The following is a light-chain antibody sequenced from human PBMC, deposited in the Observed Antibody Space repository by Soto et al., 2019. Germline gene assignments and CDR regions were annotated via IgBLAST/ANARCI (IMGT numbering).Light chain of an antibody. CDR3: SSYPSSSTPYV. Sequence: QSVLTQPASVSGSPGQSITFPCTGTSSDVGGYNYVSWYQQHPGKAPKLMIYEVSNRPSGVSNRFSGSKSGNTASLTISGLQAEAEADYYCSSYPSSSTPYVFGTGTKVTVL. CDR1: SSDVGGYNY. J-gene: IGLJ1*01. V-gene: IGLV2-14*01. CDR2: EVS.